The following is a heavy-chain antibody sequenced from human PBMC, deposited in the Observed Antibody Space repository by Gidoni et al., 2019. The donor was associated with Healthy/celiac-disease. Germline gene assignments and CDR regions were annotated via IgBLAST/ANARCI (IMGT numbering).Heavy chain of an antibody. CDR3: ARIRCSGGSCYRYFDY. J-gene: IGHJ4*02. CDR2: IIPIFGTA. Sequence: QVQLVQSGAEVKKPGSSVKVSCKASGGTFSSYAISWVRQAPGQGLEWMGGIIPIFGTANYAQKFQGRVTITADESTSTAYMELSSLRSEYTAVYYCARIRCSGGSCYRYFDYWGQGTLVTVSS. D-gene: IGHD2-15*01. CDR1: GGTFSSYA. V-gene: IGHV1-69*01.